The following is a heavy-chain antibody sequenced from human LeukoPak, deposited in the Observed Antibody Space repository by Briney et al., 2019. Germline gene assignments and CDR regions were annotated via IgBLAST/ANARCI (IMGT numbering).Heavy chain of an antibody. J-gene: IGHJ6*02. CDR3: ASDPHDYYYGMDV. CDR2: IYSGGST. V-gene: IGHV3-53*01. Sequence: GGSLRLSCAASGFTFSSYAMSWVRQAPGKGLEWVSVIYSGGSTYYADSVKGRFTVSRDNSKNTLYLQMNSLRAEDTAVYYCASDPHDYYYGMDVWGQGTTVTVSS. CDR1: GFTFSSYA.